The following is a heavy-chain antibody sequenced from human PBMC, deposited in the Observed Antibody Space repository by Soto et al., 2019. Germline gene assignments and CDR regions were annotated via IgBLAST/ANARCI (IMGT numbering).Heavy chain of an antibody. Sequence: QLRLQESGSGLVKPAQTLSLTCPFSGGSISSGGYAWNWIREPPGKGLEWIGYIYHSGYTSYNPSLKSRVTTTVDESKNQFSLDLSVVTAAATADYYCARASLTGHYFDPWGQGTLVTVSS. CDR2: IYHSGYT. CDR3: ARASLTGHYFDP. V-gene: IGHV4-30-2*01. CDR1: GGSISSGGYA. D-gene: IGHD1-26*01. J-gene: IGHJ5*02.